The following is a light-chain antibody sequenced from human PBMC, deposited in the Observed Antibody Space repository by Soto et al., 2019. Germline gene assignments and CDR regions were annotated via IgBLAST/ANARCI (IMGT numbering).Light chain of an antibody. CDR3: QQSYSTQDT. J-gene: IGKJ2*01. CDR2: AAS. V-gene: IGKV1-39*01. CDR1: QSISSY. Sequence: DIQMNQSPSSLSASAGDRVTITCRASQSISSYLNWYQQKPGKAPKLLIYAASSMQSGVPSRFSGSGSGTDFTLTISSLQPEDFATYYCQQSYSTQDTFGQGTKLEIK.